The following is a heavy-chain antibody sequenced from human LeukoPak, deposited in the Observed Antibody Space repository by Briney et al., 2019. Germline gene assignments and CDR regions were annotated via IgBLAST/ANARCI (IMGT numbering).Heavy chain of an antibody. CDR3: ARPRNYYDSSGYGY. J-gene: IGHJ4*02. Sequence: SSTVSVTCIASVGSLSSYYWGWIRQPPGKGLEWIESIYYCGNTYYNPSLKSRVTIFVDTSKNQLSLELSSVPGADRAVYYCARPRNYYDSSGYGYWGQGTRVTV. D-gene: IGHD3-22*01. CDR2: IYYCGNT. CDR1: VGSLSSYY. V-gene: IGHV4-39*01.